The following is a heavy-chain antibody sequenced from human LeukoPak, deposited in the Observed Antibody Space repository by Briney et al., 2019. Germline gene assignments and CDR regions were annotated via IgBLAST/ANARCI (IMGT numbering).Heavy chain of an antibody. CDR1: EFTFSSYA. D-gene: IGHD3-10*01. CDR2: ISYDGSNK. Sequence: GGSLRLSCAASEFTFSSYAMHWVRQAPGKGLEWVAVISYDGSNKYYADSVKGRFTISRDNSKNTLYLQMNSLRAEDTAVYYCARGRGSGSYYNSPGRFDPWGQGTLVTVSS. CDR3: ARGRGSGSYYNSPGRFDP. J-gene: IGHJ5*02. V-gene: IGHV3-30-3*01.